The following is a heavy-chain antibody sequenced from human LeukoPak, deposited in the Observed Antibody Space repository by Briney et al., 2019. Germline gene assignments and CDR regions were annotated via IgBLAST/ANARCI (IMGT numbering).Heavy chain of an antibody. D-gene: IGHD3-3*01. V-gene: IGHV3-23*01. Sequence: GGSLRLSCAASGFTFSSYAMSWVRQAPGKGLKWVSAISGSGGSTYYADSVKGRFTISRDNSKNTLYLQMNSLRAEDTAVYYCAKVHHLYYDFWSGVDYWGQGTLVTVSS. J-gene: IGHJ4*02. CDR1: GFTFSSYA. CDR2: ISGSGGST. CDR3: AKVHHLYYDFWSGVDY.